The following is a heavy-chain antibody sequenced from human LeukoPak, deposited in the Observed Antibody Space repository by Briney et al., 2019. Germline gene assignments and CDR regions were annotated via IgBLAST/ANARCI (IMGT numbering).Heavy chain of an antibody. Sequence: GGSLRLSCAASGFTFISYWMSWVRQAPGKGLEWVGRIKSKTDGGTTDFAAPVKGRFTISRDDSKNTLYLQMNSLKTEDTAVYYCTTGQPHWNAFDIWGQGTMVTVSS. V-gene: IGHV3-15*01. J-gene: IGHJ3*02. CDR1: GFTFISYW. CDR3: TTGQPHWNAFDI. D-gene: IGHD1-1*01. CDR2: IKSKTDGGTT.